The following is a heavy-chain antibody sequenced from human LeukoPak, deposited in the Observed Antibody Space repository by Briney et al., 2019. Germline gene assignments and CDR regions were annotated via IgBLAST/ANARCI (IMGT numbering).Heavy chain of an antibody. CDR1: GYTFTSYA. J-gene: IGHJ3*02. Sequence: EASVKVSCKASGYTFTSYAMHWVRQAPGQRLEWMGWINAGNGNTKYSQKFQGRVTITRDTSASTAYMELSSLRSEDTAVYYCARVPSGSYLNAFDIWGQGTMVTVSS. CDR2: INAGNGNT. CDR3: ARVPSGSYLNAFDI. V-gene: IGHV1-3*01. D-gene: IGHD1-26*01.